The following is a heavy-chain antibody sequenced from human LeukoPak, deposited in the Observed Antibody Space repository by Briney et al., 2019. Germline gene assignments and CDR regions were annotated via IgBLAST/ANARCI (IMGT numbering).Heavy chain of an antibody. CDR3: ARDRALSYFDY. CDR2: IWYDGSKT. CDR1: GLSVSSNY. V-gene: IGHV3-33*08. Sequence: GGSLRLSCVASGLSVSSNYMSWVRQAPGKGLEWVAVIWYDGSKTYYADSVKGRFTISRDNPKNTLYLQMNSLRAEDTAVYYCARDRALSYFDYWGQGTLVTVSS. J-gene: IGHJ4*02. D-gene: IGHD2/OR15-2a*01.